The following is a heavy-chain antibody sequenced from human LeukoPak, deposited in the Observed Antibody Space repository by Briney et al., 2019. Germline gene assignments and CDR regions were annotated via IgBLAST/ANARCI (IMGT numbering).Heavy chain of an antibody. J-gene: IGHJ6*03. D-gene: IGHD3-9*01. Sequence: GGSLRLSCAASGFTFDDYGMSWVRQAPGKGLEWVSGINWNGGCTGYADSVKGRFTISRDNAKNSLYLQMNSLRAEDTALYYCAREGLRLRYFDWLSHYYYYYMDVWGKGTTVTVSS. V-gene: IGHV3-20*04. CDR3: AREGLRLRYFDWLSHYYYYYMDV. CDR2: INWNGGCT. CDR1: GFTFDDYG.